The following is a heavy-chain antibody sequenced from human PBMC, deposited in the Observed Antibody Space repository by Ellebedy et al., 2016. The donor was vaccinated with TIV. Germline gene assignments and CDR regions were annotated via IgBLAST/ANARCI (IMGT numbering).Heavy chain of an antibody. J-gene: IGHJ4*02. CDR1: GYTLTELS. Sequence: AASVKVSCKVSGYTLTELSMHWVRQAPGKGLEWMGGFDPEDGETIYAQKFQGRVTMTEDTSTDTAYMELSSLRSDDTAVYYCARDRSTAADLDYWGQGTLVTVSS. CDR2: FDPEDGET. CDR3: ARDRSTAADLDY. V-gene: IGHV1-24*01. D-gene: IGHD6-13*01.